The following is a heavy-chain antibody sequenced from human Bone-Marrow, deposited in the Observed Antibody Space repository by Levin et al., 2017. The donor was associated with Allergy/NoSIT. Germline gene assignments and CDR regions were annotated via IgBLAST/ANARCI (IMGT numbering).Heavy chain of an antibody. V-gene: IGHV4-59*08. CDR3: ARHGVMTCSSTSCYNGMDV. Sequence: SETLSLTCTVSGGSISSYYWSWIRQPPGKGLEWIGYIYYSGSTNYNPSLKSRVTISVDTSKNQFSLKLSSVTAADTAVYYCARHGVMTCSSTSCYNGMDVWGQGTTVTVSS. CDR2: IYYSGST. CDR1: GGSISSYY. D-gene: IGHD2-2*01. J-gene: IGHJ6*02.